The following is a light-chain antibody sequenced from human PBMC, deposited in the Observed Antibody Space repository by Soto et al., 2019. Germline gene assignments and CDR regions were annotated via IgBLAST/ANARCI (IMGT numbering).Light chain of an antibody. J-gene: IGKJ1*01. CDR2: AAS. CDR1: QGISSY. V-gene: IGKV1-8*01. CDR3: QQYYSYPWT. Sequence: IRMTRSPPSLSATTGERVNLTCRASQGISSYLAWYQQKPGKAPKLLIYAASTLQSGVPSRFSGSGSGTDFTLTISCLQSEDFATYYCQQYYSYPWTSAQRTKVDI.